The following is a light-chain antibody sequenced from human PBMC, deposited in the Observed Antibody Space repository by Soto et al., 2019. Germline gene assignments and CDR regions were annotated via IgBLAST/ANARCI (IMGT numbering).Light chain of an antibody. CDR1: SSDVAAYNF. J-gene: IGLJ1*01. CDR3: SSYTSGGNYV. V-gene: IGLV2-14*01. CDR2: DVS. Sequence: QSALTQPASVSGSPGQSVAISCTGTSSDVAAYNFVSWYQQHPGKAPKLMVFDVSNRPSGVSNRFSGSKSGNTASLTISGLQAEDEADYYCSSYTSGGNYVFGTGTMLTVL.